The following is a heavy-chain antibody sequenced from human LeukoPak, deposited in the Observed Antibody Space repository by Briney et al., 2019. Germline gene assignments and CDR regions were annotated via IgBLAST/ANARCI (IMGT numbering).Heavy chain of an antibody. CDR3: ARGLGVVVRDAFDI. Sequence: PSETLSLTCEVYGWSFNDYYWTWIRQPPGKGLEWIGGINHNAKTNYNPYLKSRVTISVDTSKNQASLDVTSLTAADTAIYYFARGLGVVVRDAFDIWGQGTTVTVSS. J-gene: IGHJ3*02. CDR2: INHNAKT. CDR1: GWSFNDYY. D-gene: IGHD3-22*01. V-gene: IGHV4-34*01.